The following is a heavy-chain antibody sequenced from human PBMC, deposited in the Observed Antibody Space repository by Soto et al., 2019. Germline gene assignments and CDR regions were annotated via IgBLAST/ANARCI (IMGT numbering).Heavy chain of an antibody. CDR1: GCSISSSSYY. D-gene: IGHD1-26*01. CDR3: ARKNAGRWELPYTWFDP. J-gene: IGHJ5*02. V-gene: IGHV4-39*01. Sequence: SETLSLTCTVSGCSISSSSYYWGWIRQPPGKGLGWIGSIYYSGSTYYSPSLKSRVTISVDTSKNQFSLKLSSVTAADTALYYCARKNAGRWELPYTWFDPWGRGTLVPVSP. CDR2: IYYSGST.